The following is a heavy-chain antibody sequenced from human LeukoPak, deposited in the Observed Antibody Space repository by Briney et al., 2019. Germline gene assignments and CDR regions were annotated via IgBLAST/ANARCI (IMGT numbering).Heavy chain of an antibody. J-gene: IGHJ4*02. Sequence: SETLSLTCAVYGGSFSGYYWSWIRQPPGKGLEWIGEIHHSGSTNYNPSLKSRVTISVDTSKNQFSLKLSSVTAADTAVYYCARVPTQLTGVDYWGQGTLVTVSS. V-gene: IGHV4-34*01. CDR1: GGSFSGYY. CDR2: IHHSGST. CDR3: ARVPTQLTGVDY. D-gene: IGHD6-6*01.